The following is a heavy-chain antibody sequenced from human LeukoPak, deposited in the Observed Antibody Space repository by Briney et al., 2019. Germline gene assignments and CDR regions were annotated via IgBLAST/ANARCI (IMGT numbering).Heavy chain of an antibody. CDR2: INHSGST. CDR3: ARVPLRWLQAPGAFDI. D-gene: IGHD5-24*01. V-gene: IGHV4-34*01. CDR1: GGSFSGYY. Sequence: SETLSLTCAVYGGSFSGYYWSWIRQPPGKGLEWIGEINHSGSTNYNPSLKSRVTISVDTSKNQFSLKLSSVTAADTAVYYCARVPLRWLQAPGAFDIWGQGTMVTVSS. J-gene: IGHJ3*02.